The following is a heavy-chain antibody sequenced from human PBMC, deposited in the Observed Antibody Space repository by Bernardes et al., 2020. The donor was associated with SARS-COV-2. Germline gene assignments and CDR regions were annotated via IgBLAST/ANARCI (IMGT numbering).Heavy chain of an antibody. CDR1: GYTFTSYD. CDR2: MNPNSGNT. D-gene: IGHD6-13*01. V-gene: IGHV1-8*01. CDR3: ARGTSSSRYPGDWFDP. Sequence: ASVKVSCKASGYTFTSYDINWVRQATGQGLEWMGWMNPNSGNTGYAQKFQGRVTMTRNTSISTAYMELSSLRSEDTAVYYCARGTSSSRYPGDWFDPWGQGTLVTVSS. J-gene: IGHJ5*02.